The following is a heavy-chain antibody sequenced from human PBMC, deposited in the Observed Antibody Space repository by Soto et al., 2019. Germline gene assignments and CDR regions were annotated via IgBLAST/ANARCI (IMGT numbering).Heavy chain of an antibody. CDR2: IYYSGST. J-gene: IGHJ4*02. D-gene: IGHD5-18*01. CDR3: ASNSYRHTFYAY. Sequence: SETLSLTCTVSGGSISSGDYYWSWIRQPPRKGLEWIGYIYYSGSTYYNPSLKSRVTISVDTSKNQFSLKLSSGTAADTAVYYFASNSYRHTFYAYWGQGTLVTVSS. V-gene: IGHV4-30-4*01. CDR1: GGSISSGDYY.